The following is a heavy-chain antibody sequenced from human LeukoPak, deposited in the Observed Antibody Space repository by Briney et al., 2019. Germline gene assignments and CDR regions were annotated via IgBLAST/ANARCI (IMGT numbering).Heavy chain of an antibody. CDR3: ARDAGYAGDSWAFFDF. D-gene: IGHD4-23*01. J-gene: IGHJ4*02. CDR2: IKQDGSEK. CDR1: GFTFSSYA. V-gene: IGHV3-7*03. Sequence: GGSLRLSCAASGFTFSSYAMSWVRQDPGKGREGVANIKQDGSEKNYVDSVKGRFTISRDNSQDPLSLQMNSLRAEDTAVYYCARDAGYAGDSWAFFDFWVQGTLVIVSS.